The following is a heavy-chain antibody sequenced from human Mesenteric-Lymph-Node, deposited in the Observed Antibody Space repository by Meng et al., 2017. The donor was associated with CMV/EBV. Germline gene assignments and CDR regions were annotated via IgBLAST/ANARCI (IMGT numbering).Heavy chain of an antibody. CDR2: ISDDGSNG. Sequence: GGSLRLSCAASGFTFNSHAMHWVRQAPGKGLEWVAVISDDGSNGYYTDSVKGRFTISRDNSENTLFLQVNSLRAEDTAMYYCARGLHGSGSYYTFDYWGQGTLVTVSS. D-gene: IGHD3-10*01. V-gene: IGHV3-30*04. J-gene: IGHJ4*02. CDR1: GFTFNSHA. CDR3: ARGLHGSGSYYTFDY.